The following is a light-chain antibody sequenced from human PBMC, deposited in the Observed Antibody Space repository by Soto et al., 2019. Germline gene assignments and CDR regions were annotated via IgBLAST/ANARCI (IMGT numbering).Light chain of an antibody. V-gene: IGLV2-14*01. CDR3: GSYTTNNTVI. CDR1: SSDVGGYNS. Sequence: QSALTQPASVSGSPGQSITISCTGTSSDVGGYNSVSWYQQHPGKAPKLMIFEVNNRPSGVSNRFSGSKSGNTASLTISGLQAEDEADYYCGSYTTNNTVIFGGATKLTVL. J-gene: IGLJ2*01. CDR2: EVN.